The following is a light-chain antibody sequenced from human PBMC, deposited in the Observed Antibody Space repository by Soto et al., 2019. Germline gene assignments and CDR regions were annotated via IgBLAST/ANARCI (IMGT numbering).Light chain of an antibody. CDR3: GAWDESLNGYV. CDR1: SSNIGINT. CDR2: TDS. Sequence: QSVLTQPASASGTPGQRVAISCSGSSSNIGINTVNWYQQLPGTAPKVLIHTDSQRPSGVPNRFSGSKSGTSASLAINGLQSGDEADYYCGAWDESLNGYVFGTGTKVTVL. J-gene: IGLJ1*01. V-gene: IGLV1-44*01.